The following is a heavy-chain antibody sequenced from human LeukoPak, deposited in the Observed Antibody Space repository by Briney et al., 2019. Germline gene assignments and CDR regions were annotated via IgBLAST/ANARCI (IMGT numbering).Heavy chain of an antibody. J-gene: IGHJ4*02. CDR1: GGSVKSPDSY. CDR3: ARSAGYSYGGGEIDY. V-gene: IGHV4-61*08. Sequence: SETLSLTCIVSGGSVKSPDSYWSWIRQPPGKGLEWIGYIYYSGSTKYNPSLKSRVTISVDTSKNQFSLKLSSVTAADTAVYYCARSAGYSYGGGEIDYWGQGTLVTVSS. CDR2: IYYSGST. D-gene: IGHD5-18*01.